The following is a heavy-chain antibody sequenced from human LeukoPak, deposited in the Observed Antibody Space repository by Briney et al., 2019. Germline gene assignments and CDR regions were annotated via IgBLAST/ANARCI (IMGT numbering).Heavy chain of an antibody. J-gene: IGHJ6*03. CDR2: IYYSGST. CDR3: ARGGGSYYYYYYYMDV. Sequence: PSETLSLTCTVSGGSISSGSYYWSWIRQPPGKGLEWIGYIYYSGSTNYNPSLKSRVTISVDTSKNQFSLKLSSVTAADTAVYYCARGGGSYYYYYYYMDVWGKGTTVTVSS. CDR1: GGSISSGSYY. D-gene: IGHD2-15*01. V-gene: IGHV4-61*01.